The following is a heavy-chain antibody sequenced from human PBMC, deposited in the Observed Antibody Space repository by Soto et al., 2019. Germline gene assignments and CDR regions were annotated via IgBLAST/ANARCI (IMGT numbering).Heavy chain of an antibody. Sequence: SETLSLTCAVYGGSFSGYYWSWIRQPPGKGLEWIGYIYYSGSTYYNPSLKSRVTISVDTSKNQFSLKLSSVTAADTAVYYRARGPIFGVVITNWFDPWGQGTLVTVSS. CDR1: GGSFSGYY. D-gene: IGHD3-3*01. J-gene: IGHJ5*02. CDR2: IYYSGST. V-gene: IGHV4-30-4*01. CDR3: ARGPIFGVVITNWFDP.